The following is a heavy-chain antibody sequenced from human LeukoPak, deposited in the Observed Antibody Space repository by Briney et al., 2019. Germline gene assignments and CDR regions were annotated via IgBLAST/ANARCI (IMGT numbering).Heavy chain of an antibody. J-gene: IGHJ4*02. V-gene: IGHV1-18*01. CDR1: GYTFTSYG. D-gene: IGHD3-16*01. CDR3: ARDEHYDYVWGSYFSGAPFDY. CDR2: ISAYNGNT. Sequence: ASVKVSCKASGYTFTSYGISWVRQAPGQGLEWMGWISAYNGNTNYAQKLQGRVTMTTDTSTSTAYMELRSLRSDDTAVYYCARDEHYDYVWGSYFSGAPFDYWGQGTLVTVSS.